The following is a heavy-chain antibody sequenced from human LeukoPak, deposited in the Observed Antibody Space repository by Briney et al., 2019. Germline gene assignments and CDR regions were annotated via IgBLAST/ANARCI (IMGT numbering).Heavy chain of an antibody. CDR1: GFTFSNAW. V-gene: IGHV3-15*01. CDR2: IKSKTDGRTT. J-gene: IGHJ4*02. D-gene: IGHD3-3*01. CDR3: TTDPLFRFLEWSSVDY. Sequence: GGSLRLSCAASGFTFSNAWMSWVRQAPGKGLEWVGRIKSKTDGRTTDYAAPVKGRFTISRDDSKNTLYLQMNSLKTEDTAVYYCTTDPLFRFLEWSSVDYWGQGTLVTVSS.